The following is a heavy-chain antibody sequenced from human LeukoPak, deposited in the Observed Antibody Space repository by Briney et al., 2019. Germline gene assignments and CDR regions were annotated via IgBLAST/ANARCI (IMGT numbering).Heavy chain of an antibody. J-gene: IGHJ4*02. Sequence: GGSLRLSCAASGFTFSTYGMNWVRQAPGKGLEWISYISSSSSSINYADPVKGRFTSPRDNAKNSLYLQMNSLRAEDTAVYYCAKSRIGFSGQADHWGQGALVTVSS. V-gene: IGHV3-48*04. CDR3: AKSRIGFSGQADH. CDR1: GFTFSTYG. CDR2: ISSSSSSI. D-gene: IGHD1-26*01.